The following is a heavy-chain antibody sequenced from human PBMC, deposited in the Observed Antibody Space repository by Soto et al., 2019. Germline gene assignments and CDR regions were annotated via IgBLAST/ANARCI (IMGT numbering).Heavy chain of an antibody. CDR1: GFTFSNYA. V-gene: IGHV3-23*01. Sequence: GGSLRLSCAASGFTFSNYAMSWVRQAPGKGLEWVSAISDGGGSSYYADSVKGRFTISRDNSKNTLYLQMNSLRAEDTAVYYCAKKTCSGTSCYGALLYYYYGMDVWGQGTTVTVSS. CDR3: AKKTCSGTSCYGALLYYYYGMDV. J-gene: IGHJ6*02. D-gene: IGHD2-2*01. CDR2: ISDGGGSS.